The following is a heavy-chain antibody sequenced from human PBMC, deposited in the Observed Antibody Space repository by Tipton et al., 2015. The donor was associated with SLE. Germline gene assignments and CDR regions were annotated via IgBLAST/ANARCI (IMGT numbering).Heavy chain of an antibody. J-gene: IGHJ4*02. Sequence: TLSLTCTVSGGSISSSSYYWGWIRQPPGKGLEWIGSIYYSGSTYYNPSLKSRGTISVDTSKNSLYLQMNSLRAEDTALYYCAKANCTNGVCSFDYWGQGTLVTGSS. V-gene: IGHV4-39*02. CDR2: IYYSGST. CDR1: GGSISSSSYY. D-gene: IGHD2-8*01. CDR3: AKANCTNGVCSFDY.